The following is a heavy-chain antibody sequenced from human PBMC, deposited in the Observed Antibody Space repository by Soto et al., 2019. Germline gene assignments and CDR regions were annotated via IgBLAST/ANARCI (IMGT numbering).Heavy chain of an antibody. CDR1: GFTFSSYA. CDR3: AKAARYCSSTSCYPQYYYYYMDV. D-gene: IGHD2-2*01. V-gene: IGHV3-23*01. J-gene: IGHJ6*03. Sequence: EVQLLESGGGLVQPGGSLRLSCAASGFTFSSYAMSWVRQAPGKGLEWVSAFSGSGGSTYYADSVKGRFTISRDNSKNTLYLQMNSLRAEDTAVYYCAKAARYCSSTSCYPQYYYYYMDVWGKGTTVTVSS. CDR2: FSGSGGST.